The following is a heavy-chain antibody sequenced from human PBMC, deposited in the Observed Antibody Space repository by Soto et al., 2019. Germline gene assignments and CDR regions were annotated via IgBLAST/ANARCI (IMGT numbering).Heavy chain of an antibody. D-gene: IGHD6-13*01. CDR3: ARDLGGYSSSWYYFDY. V-gene: IGHV3-48*03. CDR2: ISSSGSTI. J-gene: IGHJ4*02. Sequence: EVQLVESGGGLVRPGGSLRLSCAASGFTFSTYEMNWFRQAPGKGLEWVSYISSSGSTIYYADSVKGRFTISRDNAKKSLYLQMNSLRDEDTAVYYCARDLGGYSSSWYYFDYWGQGTLVTVSS. CDR1: GFTFSTYE.